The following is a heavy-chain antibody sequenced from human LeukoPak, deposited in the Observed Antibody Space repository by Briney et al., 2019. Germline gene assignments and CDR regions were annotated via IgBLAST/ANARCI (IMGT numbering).Heavy chain of an antibody. CDR2: ISSSSSYI. Sequence: PGGSLRLSCAASGFTFSSYSMNWVRQAPGKGLEWVSSISSSSSYIYYADSVKGRFTISRDNAKNSLYLQMNRLRAEDTAVYYCARDRDYYDSSDSDYWGQGTLVTVSS. V-gene: IGHV3-21*01. CDR1: GFTFSSYS. D-gene: IGHD3-22*01. J-gene: IGHJ4*02. CDR3: ARDRDYYDSSDSDY.